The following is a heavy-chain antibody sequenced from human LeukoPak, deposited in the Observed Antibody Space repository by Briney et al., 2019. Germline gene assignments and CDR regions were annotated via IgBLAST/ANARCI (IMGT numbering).Heavy chain of an antibody. V-gene: IGHV1-3*01. J-gene: IGHJ4*02. CDR1: GYTFAGYA. Sequence: GASVKVSCKASGYTFAGYAIFWVRQAPGQRLEWMGWISAGNGNTRYSQKFHDRLTISRDTPASTVYMELSSLRSEGTAIYYCARDRGNYLLPYWGQGTLVTVSS. CDR3: ARDRGNYLLPY. CDR2: ISAGNGNT. D-gene: IGHD1-26*01.